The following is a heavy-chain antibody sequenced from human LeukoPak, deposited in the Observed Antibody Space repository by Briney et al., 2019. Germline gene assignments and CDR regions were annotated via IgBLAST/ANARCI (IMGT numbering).Heavy chain of an antibody. J-gene: IGHJ4*02. CDR1: GFTLEGFA. CDR3: AKGTGGYYGPFDS. CDR2: INWNSGSV. Sequence: GGSLRLSCAASGFTLEGFAMCWVRQAPGKGLEWVSGINWNSGSVDFADSVKGRFTTSRDNAKNSLYLQMNSLRTEDTALYYCAKGTGGYYGPFDSWGRGTLVTVSS. V-gene: IGHV3-9*01. D-gene: IGHD3-3*01.